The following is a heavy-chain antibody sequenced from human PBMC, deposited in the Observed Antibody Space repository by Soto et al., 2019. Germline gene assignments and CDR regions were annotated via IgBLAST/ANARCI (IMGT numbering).Heavy chain of an antibody. D-gene: IGHD3-22*01. V-gene: IGHV3-7*05. CDR3: ARDGPSSSYYDSSGYYIGGVDY. J-gene: IGHJ4*02. Sequence: EVQLVASGGGLVQPGGSLRLSCAASGFTFSSYWMSWVRQAPGKGLEWVANIKQDGSEKYYVDSVKGRFTISRDNAKNSLYLQMNGLRAEDTAVYYCARDGPSSSYYDSSGYYIGGVDYWGQGTLVSVSS. CDR2: IKQDGSEK. CDR1: GFTFSSYW.